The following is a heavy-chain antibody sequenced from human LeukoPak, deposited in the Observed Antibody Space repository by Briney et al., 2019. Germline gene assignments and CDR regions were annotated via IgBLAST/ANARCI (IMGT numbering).Heavy chain of an antibody. CDR1: GFTFSDYY. Sequence: PGGSLRLSCAASGFTFSDYYMSWIRQAPGKRLEGVSYISSSSSYTNYADSVKGRFTISRDNAKNSLYLQMNSLRAEDTAVYYCARLGGDYAPFDYWGQGTLVTVSS. CDR3: ARLGGDYAPFDY. J-gene: IGHJ4*02. V-gene: IGHV3-11*06. D-gene: IGHD4-17*01. CDR2: ISSSSSYT.